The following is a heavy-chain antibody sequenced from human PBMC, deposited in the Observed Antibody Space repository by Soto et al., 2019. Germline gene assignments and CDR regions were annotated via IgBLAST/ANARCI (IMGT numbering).Heavy chain of an antibody. Sequence: PSETLSLTCTVSGVSISRGDNYWNWIRQHPGKGLEWIGYIHYSGSTFYNPSLKSRVTISVDTSKNQFSLNLTSVTAADTAVYYCARVSGSYYHVYYFDYWGQGTLVTVSS. CDR2: IHYSGST. D-gene: IGHD1-26*01. CDR1: GVSISRGDNY. CDR3: ARVSGSYYHVYYFDY. J-gene: IGHJ4*02. V-gene: IGHV4-31*03.